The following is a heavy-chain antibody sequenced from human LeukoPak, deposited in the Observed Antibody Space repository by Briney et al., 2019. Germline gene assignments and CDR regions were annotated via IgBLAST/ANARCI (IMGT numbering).Heavy chain of an antibody. CDR1: GFSFSSFE. V-gene: IGHV3-48*03. CDR3: ARKRGYNYGYSGYYDH. CDR2: ISTSGAST. D-gene: IGHD5-18*01. Sequence: GGSLRLSCAASGFSFSSFEMNWVRQAPGKGLEWISYISTSGASTYYADSVRGRFTISRDNAKDSLYLRMDTLRVEDSAVYYCARKRGYNYGYSGYYDHWGQGILVSVSS. J-gene: IGHJ4*02.